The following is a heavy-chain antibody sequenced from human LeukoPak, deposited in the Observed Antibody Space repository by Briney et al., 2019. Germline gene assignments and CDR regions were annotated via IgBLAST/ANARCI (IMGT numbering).Heavy chain of an antibody. J-gene: IGHJ3*02. CDR2: IYHSGST. D-gene: IGHD1-26*01. Sequence: SETLSLTCTVSGGSISSGGYYWSWIRQPPGKGLEWIGYIYHSGSTYYNPSLKSRVTISVDRSKNQFSLKLSSVTAADTAVYYCARDSSRIVGATTPGAFDIWGQGTMVTVSS. V-gene: IGHV4-30-2*01. CDR1: GGSISSGGYY. CDR3: ARDSSRIVGATTPGAFDI.